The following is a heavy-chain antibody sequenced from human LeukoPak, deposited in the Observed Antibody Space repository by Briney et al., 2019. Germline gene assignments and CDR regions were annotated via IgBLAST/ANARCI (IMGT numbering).Heavy chain of an antibody. V-gene: IGHV4-39*01. Sequence: PSETLSLTCILSGVSVSKSAYYWGWIRQPPGKGLEWIGSIYFSGSAYYSQFFRSRVTMSVDTSQNRFSLSLRSVTAADTAMYFCARHGQDSTDYWGQGTLVTVSS. CDR3: ARHGQDSTDY. CDR1: GVSVSKSAYY. CDR2: IYFSGSA. J-gene: IGHJ4*02. D-gene: IGHD2-15*01.